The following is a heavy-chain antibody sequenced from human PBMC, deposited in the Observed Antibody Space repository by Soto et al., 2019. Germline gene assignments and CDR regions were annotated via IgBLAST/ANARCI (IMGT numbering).Heavy chain of an antibody. CDR2: IRPDGTET. D-gene: IGHD4-4*01. J-gene: IGHJ4*02. CDR1: GFTFTEFY. Sequence: EVQLVQSWGGLVQPGGSLRRSCVGSGFTFTEFYMNWVRQAPGKGLEWVANIRPDGTETNYVESVKGRFTTSRDNAKNSLFLQMNSLRADDTAVYYCAGWGGHDYNYWGQGILVTVSS. CDR3: AGWGGHDYNY. V-gene: IGHV3-7*03.